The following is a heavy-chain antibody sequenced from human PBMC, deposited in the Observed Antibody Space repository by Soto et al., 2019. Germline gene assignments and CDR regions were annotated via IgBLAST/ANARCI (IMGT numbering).Heavy chain of an antibody. CDR2: ISYDGSNK. D-gene: IGHD4-17*01. J-gene: IGHJ3*02. CDR3: ATNYGDYAFETVNDAFDI. V-gene: IGHV3-30-3*01. CDR1: GFTFSSYA. Sequence: GGSLRLSCAASGFTFSSYAMHWVRQAPGKGLEWVAVISYDGSNKYYADSVKGRFTISRDNSKNTLYLQMNSLRAEDTAVYYCATNYGDYAFETVNDAFDIWGQGTMVTVSS.